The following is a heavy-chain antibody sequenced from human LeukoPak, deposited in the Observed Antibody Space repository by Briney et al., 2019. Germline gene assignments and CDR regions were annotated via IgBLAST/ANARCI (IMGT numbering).Heavy chain of an antibody. J-gene: IGHJ4*02. CDR3: ATGVPGAYRIIY. D-gene: IGHD2-21*01. Sequence: PGGSLRLSCAASGFTVSNNYTSWVRQAPGKGLEWVSVIYSGGSTYYADSVKGRFTISRDNSKNTLYLQMNSLRAEDTAVYYCATGVPGAYRIIYWGQGTLVTVSS. CDR2: IYSGGST. CDR1: GFTVSNNY. V-gene: IGHV3-66*01.